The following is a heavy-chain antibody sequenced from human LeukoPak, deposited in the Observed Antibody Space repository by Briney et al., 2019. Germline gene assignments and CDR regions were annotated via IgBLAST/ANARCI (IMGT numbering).Heavy chain of an antibody. CDR3: TTPPGYDFWSGYYFRPYYYYYYGMDV. Sequence: GGSLRLSCAASGFTFSNAWMSWVRQAPGKGLEWVGRIKSKTDGGTTDYAAPVKGRFTISRDDSKNTLYLQMNSLKTEDTAVYYCTTPPGYDFWSGYYFRPYYYYYYGMDVWGQGTTVTVSS. CDR1: GFTFSNAW. CDR2: IKSKTDGGTT. V-gene: IGHV3-15*01. J-gene: IGHJ6*02. D-gene: IGHD3-3*01.